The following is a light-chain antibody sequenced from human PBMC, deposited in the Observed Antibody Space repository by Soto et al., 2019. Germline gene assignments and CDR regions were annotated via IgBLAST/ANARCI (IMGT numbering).Light chain of an antibody. CDR3: SSWDDRSATLV. Sequence: ELTQAPSVSVAPGQTARITCGGNNIAIKSVHWYQQLPGTAPKLLIFRNDQRPSGVPDRFSGSKSGSSASLAISGLRSEDEAVYYCSSWDDRSATLVFGGGTKLTVL. V-gene: IGLV1-47*01. CDR2: RND. J-gene: IGLJ2*01. CDR1: NIAIKS.